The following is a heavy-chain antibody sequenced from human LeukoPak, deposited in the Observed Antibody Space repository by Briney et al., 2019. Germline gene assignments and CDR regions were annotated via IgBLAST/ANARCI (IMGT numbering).Heavy chain of an antibody. V-gene: IGHV3-9*01. CDR2: ISRNSGNI. CDR1: GFSFGDYA. D-gene: IGHD3-10*01. CDR3: AKDYGSGNYFFDY. Sequence: GGSLRLSCAASGFSFGDYAMHWVRQAPGKGLEWVSGISRNSGNIVYAVSVEGRFTISRDNAKNSLFLQMNSLRPEDTALYYCAKDYGSGNYFFDYWGQGTLVTVSS. J-gene: IGHJ4*02.